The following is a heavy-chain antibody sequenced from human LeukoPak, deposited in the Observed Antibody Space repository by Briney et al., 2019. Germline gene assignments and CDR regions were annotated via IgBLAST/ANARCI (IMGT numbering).Heavy chain of an antibody. J-gene: IGHJ4*02. CDR1: GFTVIIKD. CDR2: LDSDVNT. CDR3: ARGVEPLAANTLAY. V-gene: IGHV3-53*01. Sequence: TGDSLRLSCAASGFTVIIKDMTWVRQATGKGLEWVSGLDSDVNTKYADSVQGRFTISRDNSKSTLYLEMNSLSPYDTAVYYCARGVEPLAANTLAYWGQGTLVTVSS. D-gene: IGHD1-14*01.